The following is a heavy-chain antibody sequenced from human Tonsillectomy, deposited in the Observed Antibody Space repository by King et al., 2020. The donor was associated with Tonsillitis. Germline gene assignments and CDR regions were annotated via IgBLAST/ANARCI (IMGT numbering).Heavy chain of an antibody. V-gene: IGHV4-30-4*01. CDR1: GGSISSGDYY. J-gene: IGHJ4*02. CDR3: ARVNDYNITIDY. CDR2: IYYSGST. Sequence: QLQESGPGLVKPSQTLSLTCTVSGGSISSGDYYWSWIRQPPGKGLEWIGYIYYSGSTYSNPSLKSRVTISVDTSKNQFSLKLSSVTAADTAVYYCARVNDYNITIDYWGQGTLVTVSS. D-gene: IGHD5-24*01.